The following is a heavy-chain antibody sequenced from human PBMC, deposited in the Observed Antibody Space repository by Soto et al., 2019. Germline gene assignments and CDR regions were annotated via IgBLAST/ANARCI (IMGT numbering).Heavy chain of an antibody. CDR3: ASAGGVIFFDY. J-gene: IGHJ4*02. CDR2: IIPILGIA. D-gene: IGHD3-10*01. V-gene: IGHV1-69*02. Sequence: QVQLVQSGAEVKKPGSSVKVSCKASGGTFSSYTISWVRQAPGQGLEWMGRIIPILGIANYAQKFQGRVTITADKSTSTAYMELSSLRSEDTAVYYCASAGGVIFFDYWGQGTLVTVSS. CDR1: GGTFSSYT.